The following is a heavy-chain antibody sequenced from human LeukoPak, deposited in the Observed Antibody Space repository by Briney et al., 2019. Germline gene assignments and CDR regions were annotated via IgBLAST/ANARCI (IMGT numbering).Heavy chain of an antibody. V-gene: IGHV4-39*01. J-gene: IGHJ5*02. CDR3: ARHWIRDIVVVVAATGWFDP. CDR1: GGSISSSSYY. D-gene: IGHD2-15*01. CDR2: IYYSGST. Sequence: SETLSLACTVSGGSISSSSYYWGWIRQPPGKGLEWIGSIYYSGSTYYNPSLKSRVTISVDTSKNQFSLKLSSVTAADTAVYYCARHWIRDIVVVVAATGWFDPWGQGTLVTVSS.